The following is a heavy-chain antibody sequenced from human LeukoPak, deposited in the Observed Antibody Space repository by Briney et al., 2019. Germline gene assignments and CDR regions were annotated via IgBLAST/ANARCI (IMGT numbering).Heavy chain of an antibody. V-gene: IGHV3-23*01. CDR1: GFTFSKYA. J-gene: IGHJ4*02. Sequence: GGSLRLSCAASGFTFSKYAMNWVRQAPGKGLEWVSGISGSGSNTNYADSVKGRFTISRDNPKNTLYLQMNSLRAEDTAVYYCAKDEGFGELLSGDYWGQGTLVTVSS. CDR2: ISGSGSNT. D-gene: IGHD3-10*01. CDR3: AKDEGFGELLSGDY.